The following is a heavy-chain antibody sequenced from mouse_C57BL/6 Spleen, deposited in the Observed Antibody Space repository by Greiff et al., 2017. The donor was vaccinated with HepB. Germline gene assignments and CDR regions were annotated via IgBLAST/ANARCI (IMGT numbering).Heavy chain of an antibody. V-gene: IGHV1-77*01. CDR3: ARYDYDVGDY. CDR2: IGPGSGST. Sequence: QVQLQQSGAELVKPGASVKISCKASGYTFTDYYINWVKQRPGQGLEWIGKIGPGSGSTYYNEKFKSKATLTVDKPSSTAYMQLSSLTSEDSAVYYCARYDYDVGDYWGQGTTLTVSS. J-gene: IGHJ2*01. D-gene: IGHD2-4*01. CDR1: GYTFTDYY.